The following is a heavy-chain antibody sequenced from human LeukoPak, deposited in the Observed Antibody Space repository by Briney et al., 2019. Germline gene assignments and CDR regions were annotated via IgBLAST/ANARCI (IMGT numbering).Heavy chain of an antibody. J-gene: IGHJ4*02. CDR1: GFTFSSYE. CDR2: ISSSGGTI. V-gene: IGHV3-48*03. Sequence: PGGSLRLSCAASGFTFSSYEMNWVRQAPGKGLEWVSYISSSGGTIYYADSVKGRFTISRDNAKNSLYLQMNSLRAEDTAVYYCAGYSSGPVDYWGQGTLVTVSS. D-gene: IGHD6-19*01. CDR3: AGYSSGPVDY.